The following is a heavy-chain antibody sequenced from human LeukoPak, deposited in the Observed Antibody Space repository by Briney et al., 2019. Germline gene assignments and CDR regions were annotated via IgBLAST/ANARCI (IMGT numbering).Heavy chain of an antibody. CDR3: AIDPSEYFETKSRDF. V-gene: IGHV3-53*01. J-gene: IGHJ4*02. Sequence: GGSLRLSCAASGFTVRDSYMSWVRQAPGKRLEWLAFIYVSGTTFYAASVKGRFTISRDNSKDTLYLQMNSLRAEDTALYYCAIDPSEYFETKSRDFWGQGTLVTVSS. CDR2: IYVSGTT. CDR1: GFTVRDSY. D-gene: IGHD2/OR15-2a*01.